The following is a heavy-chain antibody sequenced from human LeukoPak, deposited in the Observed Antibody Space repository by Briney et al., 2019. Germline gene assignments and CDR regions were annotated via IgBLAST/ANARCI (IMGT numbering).Heavy chain of an antibody. CDR3: AAAAGDFDY. Sequence: SQTLSLTCAVSGGSISSGGYSWSWIRQPPGKGLEWIGYIYHSGSTYYNPSLKSRVTISVDRSKNQFSLKPSSVTAADTAVYYCAAAAGDFDYWGQGTLVTVSS. CDR1: GGSISSGGYS. J-gene: IGHJ4*02. D-gene: IGHD6-13*01. CDR2: IYHSGST. V-gene: IGHV4-30-2*01.